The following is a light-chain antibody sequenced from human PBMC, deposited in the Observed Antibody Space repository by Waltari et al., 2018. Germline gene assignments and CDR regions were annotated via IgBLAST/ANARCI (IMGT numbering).Light chain of an antibody. CDR3: HVWHPHVDPGV. CDR1: HIDTYS. V-gene: IGLV3-21*04. Sequence: SYVVTQPPSVSVAPGETATITCGGAHIDTYSVPVYQQKAGQAPVLVIFYDRDRPSGIPDRFSGSNSGNTATLTISRVEAGDEARYYCHVWHPHVDPGVFGTGTEVTVL. CDR2: YDR. J-gene: IGLJ1*01.